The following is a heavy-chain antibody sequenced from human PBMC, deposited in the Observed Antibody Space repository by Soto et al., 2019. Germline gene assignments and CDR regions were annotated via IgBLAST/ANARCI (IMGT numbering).Heavy chain of an antibody. D-gene: IGHD2-15*01. J-gene: IGHJ4*02. CDR1: GFTFGDYA. CDR3: TRCSGGSCYYFDY. V-gene: IGHV3-49*04. Sequence: GGSLRLSCTASGFTFGDYAMSWVRQAPGKGLEWVGFIRSKAYGGTTEYAASVKGRFTISRDDSKSIAYLQMNSLKTEDTAVYYCTRCSGGSCYYFDYWGQGTLVTSPQ. CDR2: IRSKAYGGTT.